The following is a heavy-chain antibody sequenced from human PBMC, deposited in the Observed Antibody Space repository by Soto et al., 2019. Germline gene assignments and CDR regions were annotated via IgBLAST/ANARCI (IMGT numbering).Heavy chain of an antibody. D-gene: IGHD2-21*02. J-gene: IGHJ6*02. CDR1: GYTFTSSY. V-gene: IGHV1-46*01. Sequence: ASVKVSCKASGYTFTSSYIHGVRQAPGQGPEWMGIINPTSGGTSYAQNLQGRVTMTRDTSTRTVYMELNSLRYDDTAVYYCARGPGDSGLDVWGQGTTVTVSS. CDR3: ARGPGDSGLDV. CDR2: INPTSGGT.